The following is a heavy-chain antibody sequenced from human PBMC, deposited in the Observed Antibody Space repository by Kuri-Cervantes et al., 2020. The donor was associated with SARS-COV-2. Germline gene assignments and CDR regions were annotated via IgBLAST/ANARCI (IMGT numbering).Heavy chain of an antibody. Sequence: ESLKISCTVSGGSISSGSYYWSWIRQPAGKGLEWIGYIYTSGSTNYNPSLKSRVTISVDTSKKQFSLQLSSVTAADTAVYYCARDLNYFDTSGQVGYWGQGTLVTVSS. V-gene: IGHV4-61*10. CDR1: GGSISSGSYY. D-gene: IGHD3-22*01. CDR2: IYTSGST. CDR3: ARDLNYFDTSGQVGY. J-gene: IGHJ4*02.